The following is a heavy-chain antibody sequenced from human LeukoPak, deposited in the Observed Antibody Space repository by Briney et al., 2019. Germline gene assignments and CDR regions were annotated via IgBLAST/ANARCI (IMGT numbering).Heavy chain of an antibody. J-gene: IGHJ4*02. CDR1: GFTFSSYW. Sequence: GGSLRLSCAASGFTFSSYWMSWVRQAPGKGLEWVANIKQDGSEKYYVDSVKGRFTISRDNAENSLYLQMNSLRAEDTAVYYCARDKVVGPSNFDYWGQGTLVTVSS. D-gene: IGHD1-26*01. CDR2: IKQDGSEK. CDR3: ARDKVVGPSNFDY. V-gene: IGHV3-7*01.